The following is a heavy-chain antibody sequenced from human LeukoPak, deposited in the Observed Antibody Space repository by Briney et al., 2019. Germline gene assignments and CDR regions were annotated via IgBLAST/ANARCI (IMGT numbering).Heavy chain of an antibody. CDR1: GYTFTSYG. D-gene: IGHD6-13*01. CDR3: ARDPPYSHSSSWFEYFQH. V-gene: IGHV1-18*01. Sequence: ASVKVSCKASGYTFTSYGISWVRQAPGQGLEWMGWISAYNGNTNYAQKLQGRVTMTTDTSTSTAYMELRSLRSDDTAVYYCARDPPYSHSSSWFEYFQHWGQGTLVTVSS. CDR2: ISAYNGNT. J-gene: IGHJ1*01.